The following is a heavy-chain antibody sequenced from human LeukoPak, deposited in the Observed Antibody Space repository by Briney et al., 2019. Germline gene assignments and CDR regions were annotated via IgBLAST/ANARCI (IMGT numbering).Heavy chain of an antibody. V-gene: IGHV3-23*01. CDR3: AKDSHWILFDD. J-gene: IGHJ4*02. CDR2: IGGSGIRT. D-gene: IGHD2-2*03. CDR1: GFTFTTYG. Sequence: GETLTLSCSASGFTFTTYGMNWVRHAPGKGLEWVSGIGGSGIRTYYADSVKGRFTISRDNSKNTLYLQMNSLKDEDTAVYYCAKDSHWILFDDWGQGTLVTVSS.